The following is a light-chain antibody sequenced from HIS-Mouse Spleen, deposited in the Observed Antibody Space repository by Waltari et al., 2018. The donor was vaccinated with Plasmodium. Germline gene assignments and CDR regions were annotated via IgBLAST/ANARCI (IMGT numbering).Light chain of an antibody. V-gene: IGKV3-11*01. CDR3: QQRSNWPLT. CDR1: QSVSSY. Sequence: DIVLTQSPAPLSFSPGARATLSCRASQSVSSYLAWYQQNPGQAPRLLIYDASNRATGIPARFSGSGSGTDFTLTISSLEPEDFAVYYCQQRSNWPLTFGGGTKVEIK. CDR2: DAS. J-gene: IGKJ4*01.